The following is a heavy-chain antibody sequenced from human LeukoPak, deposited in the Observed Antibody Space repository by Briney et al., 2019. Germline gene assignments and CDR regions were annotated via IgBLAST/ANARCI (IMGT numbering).Heavy chain of an antibody. J-gene: IGHJ5*02. CDR3: ARGLRFLEWVPSGRVPNWFDP. CDR1: GGSISSGGYY. D-gene: IGHD3-3*01. CDR2: IYYSGST. Sequence: PSETLSLTCTVSGGSISSGGYYWSWIRQHPGKGLEWIGYIYYSGSTYYNPSLKSRVTISVDTSKNQFSLKLSSVTAADTAVYYCARGLRFLEWVPSGRVPNWFDPWGQGTLVTVSS. V-gene: IGHV4-31*03.